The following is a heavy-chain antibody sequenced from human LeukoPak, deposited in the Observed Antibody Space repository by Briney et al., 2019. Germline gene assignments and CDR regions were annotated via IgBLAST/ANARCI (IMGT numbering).Heavy chain of an antibody. CDR1: GFTFSNYW. V-gene: IGHV3-7*01. CDR2: ITKDGSEK. CDR3: ARDKFPY. Sequence: GGSLRLSCAASGFTFSNYWMSWVRQAPGKGLEWVAHITKDGSEKYYVDSVKGRFTISRDNAKNSLFLQMNSLTGEDTAVYYCARDKFPYWAQGPLVTVSS. J-gene: IGHJ4*02.